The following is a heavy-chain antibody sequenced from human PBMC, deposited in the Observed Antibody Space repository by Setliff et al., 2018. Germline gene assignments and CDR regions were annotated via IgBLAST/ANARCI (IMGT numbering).Heavy chain of an antibody. V-gene: IGHV1-2*04. CDR3: ARVEIAILPAAIDY. CDR2: INPNSGGT. Sequence: ASVKVSCKASGYTFTGYYMHWVRQAPGQGLEWMGWINPNSGGTNYAQKFQGWVTMTRDTSISTAYMELSSVTAADTAVYYCARVEIAILPAAIDYWGQGTLVTVSS. D-gene: IGHD2-2*01. CDR1: GYTFTGYY. J-gene: IGHJ4*02.